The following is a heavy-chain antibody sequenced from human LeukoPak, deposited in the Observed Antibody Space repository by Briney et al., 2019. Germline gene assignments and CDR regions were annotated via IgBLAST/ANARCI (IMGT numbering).Heavy chain of an antibody. CDR2: ISSSSSYI. V-gene: IGHV3-21*01. J-gene: IGHJ4*02. Sequence: GGSLRLSCAASGFTFSSYSMNWVRQVPGKGLEWVSSISSSSSYIYYADSVKGRFTISKDNAKNSLYLQMNSLRAEDTAVYYCARDPVTYNYGYFDYWGQGTLVTVSS. CDR3: ARDPVTYNYGYFDY. D-gene: IGHD5-18*01. CDR1: GFTFSSYS.